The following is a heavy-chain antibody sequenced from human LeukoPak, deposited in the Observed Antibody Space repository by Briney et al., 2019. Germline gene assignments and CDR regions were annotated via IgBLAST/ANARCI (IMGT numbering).Heavy chain of an antibody. J-gene: IGHJ4*02. V-gene: IGHV1-2*02. CDR3: ARDHSYYDSGSYSNVDY. Sequence: ASVKVSCKASGSTFTAYYIHWVRQAPGQGLEWMGWINPNSGGTNYAQKFQGRVTMTRDTSSSTAYMELSRLRSDDTAVYYCARDHSYYDSGSYSNVDYWGQGTLVTVSS. D-gene: IGHD3-10*01. CDR2: INPNSGGT. CDR1: GSTFTAYY.